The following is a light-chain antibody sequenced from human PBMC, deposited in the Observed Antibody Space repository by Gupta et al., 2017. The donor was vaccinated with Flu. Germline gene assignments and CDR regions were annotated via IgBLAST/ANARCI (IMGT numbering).Light chain of an antibody. Sequence: EVVLTQSPGSLSLSPGERATFSCRASQTVAGSFLAWYQQQPGQAPRLLIYGASTRAAGIPDRFSGSVSGTDFTLTISRLEPEDFAVYYCQQYGSSPAFSFGQGTKLE. CDR1: QTVAGSF. CDR3: QQYGSSPAFS. CDR2: GAS. V-gene: IGKV3-20*01. J-gene: IGKJ2*01.